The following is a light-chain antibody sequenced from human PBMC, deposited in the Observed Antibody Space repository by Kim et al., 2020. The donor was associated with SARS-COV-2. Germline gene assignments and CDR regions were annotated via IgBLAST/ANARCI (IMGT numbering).Light chain of an antibody. J-gene: IGKJ1*01. CDR3: QQYYTYPRT. CDR2: GAS. CDR1: QGVSTY. Sequence: AIRMTQSPPSLSASTGDRVTITCRASQGVSTYLAWYQQQPGKAPKLLIYGASSLQPGVPSRFSGSGSGTDFTLTITYLQSDDFATYYCQQYYTYPRTFGQGTKADIK. V-gene: IGKV1-8*01.